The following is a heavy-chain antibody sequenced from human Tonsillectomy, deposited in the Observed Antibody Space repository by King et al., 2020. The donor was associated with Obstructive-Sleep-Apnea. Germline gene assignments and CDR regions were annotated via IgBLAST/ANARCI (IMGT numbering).Heavy chain of an antibody. J-gene: IGHJ4*02. D-gene: IGHD6-13*01. V-gene: IGHV4-59*01. CDR2: IYYSGST. Sequence: QLQESGPGLVKPSETLSLTCTVSGGSISSYYWSWIRQPPGKGLEWIGYIYYSGSTNYNPSLKSRVTISVDTSKNQFSLKLSSVTAADTAVYYCARETGIAAAGFDYWGQETLATVSS. CDR3: ARETGIAAAGFDY. CDR1: GGSISSYY.